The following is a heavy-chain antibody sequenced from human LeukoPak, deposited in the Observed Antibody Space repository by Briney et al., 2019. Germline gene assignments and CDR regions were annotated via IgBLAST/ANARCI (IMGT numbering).Heavy chain of an antibody. CDR2: ISWNSGSI. Sequence: GGSLRLSCAASGFTFDDYAMHWVRQATGKGLEWVSGISWNSGSIGYADSVKGRFTISRDNARNSVYLQMNSLRAEDTAVYYCARALSAWGQGTLVTVSS. V-gene: IGHV3-9*01. CDR3: ARALSA. D-gene: IGHD3-3*01. J-gene: IGHJ4*02. CDR1: GFTFDDYA.